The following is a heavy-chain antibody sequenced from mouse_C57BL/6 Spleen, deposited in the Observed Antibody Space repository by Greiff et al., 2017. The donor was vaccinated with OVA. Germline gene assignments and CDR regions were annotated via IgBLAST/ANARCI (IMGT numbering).Heavy chain of an antibody. CDR3: ARSLLLRYVAMDY. V-gene: IGHV2-2*01. J-gene: IGHJ4*01. CDR1: GFSLTSYG. Sequence: VKLMESGPGLVQPSQSLSITCTVSGFSLTSYGVHWVRQSPGKGLEWLGVIWSGGSTDYNAAFISRLSISKDNSKSQVFFKMNSLQADDTAIYYCARSLLLRYVAMDYWGQGTSVTVSS. D-gene: IGHD1-1*01. CDR2: IWSGGST.